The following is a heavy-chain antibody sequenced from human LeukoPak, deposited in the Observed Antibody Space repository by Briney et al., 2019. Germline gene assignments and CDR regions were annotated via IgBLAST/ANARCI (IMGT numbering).Heavy chain of an antibody. J-gene: IGHJ6*02. D-gene: IGHD3-10*01. CDR2: ISSSTSTM. CDR1: GLTFSAYS. CDR3: ARGGSGSYYYYYGMDV. V-gene: IGHV3-48*02. Sequence: GGSLRLSCAASGLTFSAYSMNWVRQAPGKGLEWVSYISSSTSTMYYADSVKGRFTISRDNAKNSLSLQMDSLRDEDTAVYYCARGGSGSYYYYYGMDVWGQGTTVTVSS.